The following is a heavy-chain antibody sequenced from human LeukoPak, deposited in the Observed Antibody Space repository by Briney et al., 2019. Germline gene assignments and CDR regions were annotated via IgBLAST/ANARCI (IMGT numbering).Heavy chain of an antibody. D-gene: IGHD6-6*01. V-gene: IGHV3-11*03. CDR1: GFNLSHYY. J-gene: IGHJ4*02. Sequence: GGSLSLSCAASGFNLSHYYMSWIRQAPGKGLDGVSYISGSSRYTNDRASVEGRFTKPRSNAKNSLYLQIDSLRAEDTAVYYCARHRAYSSSSPFDYWGKGTLVTVS. CDR2: ISGSSRYT. CDR3: ARHRAYSSSSPFDY.